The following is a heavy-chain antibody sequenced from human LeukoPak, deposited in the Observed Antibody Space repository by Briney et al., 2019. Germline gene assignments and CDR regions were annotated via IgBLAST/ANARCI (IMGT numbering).Heavy chain of an antibody. CDR1: GGSISSYY. CDR2: IYGSGST. CDR3: AREGTSGTHLNWFDP. Sequence: PSETLSLACTVSGGSISSYYWSWIRQPPGKGLEWIGHIYGSGSTNYNPSLKSRVTLSVDTSKNQFSLKLSSVTAADTAVYYCAREGTSGTHLNWFDPWGQGTLVTVSS. J-gene: IGHJ5*02. V-gene: IGHV4-59*01. D-gene: IGHD1-1*01.